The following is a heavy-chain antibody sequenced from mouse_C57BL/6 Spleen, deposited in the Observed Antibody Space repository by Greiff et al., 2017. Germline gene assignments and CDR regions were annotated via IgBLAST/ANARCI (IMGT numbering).Heavy chain of an antibody. V-gene: IGHV5-17*01. CDR1: GFTFSDYG. D-gene: IGHD1-1*01. CDR2: ISSGSSTI. Sequence: EVKLVESGGGLVKPGGSLKLSCAASGFTFSDYGMHWVRQAPEKGLEWVAYISSGSSTIYYADTVKGRFTISRDNAKNTLFLQMTSLRSEDTAMYYCARLYYGSTYYYAMDYWGQGTSVTGSS. CDR3: ARLYYGSTYYYAMDY. J-gene: IGHJ4*01.